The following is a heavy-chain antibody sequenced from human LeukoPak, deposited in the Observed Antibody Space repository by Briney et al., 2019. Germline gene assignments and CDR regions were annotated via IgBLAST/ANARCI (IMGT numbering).Heavy chain of an antibody. CDR1: GFRFSDYA. V-gene: IGHV3-23*01. CDR2: FCASTGSV. J-gene: IGHJ3*02. Sequence: PGGSLRLSCAAAGFRFSDYAMSWVRQAPGKGLEWVSGFCASTGSVYYADSVKARFTISRDNSKNTLYLQMNSLRAEDTAIYYCARSIIAALGTGAFDIWGQGTLVTVSS. D-gene: IGHD6-6*01. CDR3: ARSIIAALGTGAFDI.